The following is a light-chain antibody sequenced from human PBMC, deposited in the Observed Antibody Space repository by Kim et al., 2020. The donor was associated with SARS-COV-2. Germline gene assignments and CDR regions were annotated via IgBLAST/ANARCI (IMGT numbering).Light chain of an antibody. Sequence: GRSVTISCTGTNSDVGSYNRVSWYQQPPGIVPKLMIYEVSNRPSGVPDRFSGSKSGNTASLTISGLQAEDEADYYCSSYTTSSTVVFGGGTQLTVL. J-gene: IGLJ3*02. V-gene: IGLV2-18*02. CDR1: NSDVGSYNR. CDR3: SSYTTSSTVV. CDR2: EVS.